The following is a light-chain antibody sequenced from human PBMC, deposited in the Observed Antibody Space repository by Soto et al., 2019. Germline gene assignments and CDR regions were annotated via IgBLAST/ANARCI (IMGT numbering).Light chain of an antibody. CDR2: GAS. V-gene: IGKV3-20*01. CDR1: QRVSSSY. J-gene: IGKJ4*01. Sequence: ESVLTQSPGTLSLSPGERATLSCRASQRVSSSYLAWYQQKPGQAPRLLIYGASSRAAGIPDRFSGSGSGTDFTLTISRLEPEDFAVYYCQQYGSSLLTFGGGTQVEIK. CDR3: QQYGSSLLT.